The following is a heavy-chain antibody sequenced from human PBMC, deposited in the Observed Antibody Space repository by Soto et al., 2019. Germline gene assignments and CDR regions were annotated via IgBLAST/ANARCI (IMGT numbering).Heavy chain of an antibody. V-gene: IGHV1-69*13. J-gene: IGHJ6*02. Sequence: SVKVSCKASGGTFSSYAISWVRQAPGQGLEWMGGIIPIFGTANYAQKFQGRVTITADESTSTAYMELSSLRSEDTAVYYCARKEPHCSSTSCYTYYYYGMDVWGQGTTVTVSS. D-gene: IGHD2-2*02. CDR3: ARKEPHCSSTSCYTYYYYGMDV. CDR1: GGTFSSYA. CDR2: IIPIFGTA.